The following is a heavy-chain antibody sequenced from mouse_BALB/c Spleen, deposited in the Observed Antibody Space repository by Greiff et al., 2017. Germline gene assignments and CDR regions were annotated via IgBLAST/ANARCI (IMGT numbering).Heavy chain of an antibody. CDR3: ARARVHYYGFYAMDY. CDR2: ISDGGSYT. Sequence: EVHLVESGGGLVKPGGSLKLSCAASGFTFSDYYMYWVRQTPEKRLEWVATISDGGSYTYYPDSVKGRFTISRDNAKNNLYLQMSSLKSEDTAMYYCARARVHYYGFYAMDYWGQGTSVTVSS. V-gene: IGHV5-4*02. CDR1: GFTFSDYY. J-gene: IGHJ4*01. D-gene: IGHD1-2*01.